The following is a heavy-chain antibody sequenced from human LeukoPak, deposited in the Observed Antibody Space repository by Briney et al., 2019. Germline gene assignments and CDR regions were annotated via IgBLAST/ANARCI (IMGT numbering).Heavy chain of an antibody. J-gene: IGHJ4*02. D-gene: IGHD3-22*01. CDR3: ARFPHYYDSSNSYVRFYFDY. V-gene: IGHV4-61*02. CDR1: GGSISSGSYY. Sequence: PSQTLSLTCTVSGGSISSGSYYWSWIRQPAGKGLEWIGRIYTSGSTNYNPSLKSRVTISVDTSKNQFSLKLSSVTAADTAVYYCARFPHYYDSSNSYVRFYFDYWAQGSLVTVSS. CDR2: IYTSGST.